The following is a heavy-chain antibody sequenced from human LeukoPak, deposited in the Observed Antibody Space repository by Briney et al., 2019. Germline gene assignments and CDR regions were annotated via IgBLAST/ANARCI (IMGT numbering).Heavy chain of an antibody. CDR3: ARDGDYDFWSGYYKPPDY. D-gene: IGHD3-3*01. Sequence: PGGSLRLSCAASGFTFSSYSMNWVRQAPGKGLEWVSSISSSSSTIYYADSVKGRFTISRDNAKNSLYLQMNSLRDEDTAVYYCARDGDYDFWSGYYKPPDYWGQGTLVTVSS. CDR1: GFTFSSYS. CDR2: ISSSSSTI. J-gene: IGHJ4*02. V-gene: IGHV3-48*02.